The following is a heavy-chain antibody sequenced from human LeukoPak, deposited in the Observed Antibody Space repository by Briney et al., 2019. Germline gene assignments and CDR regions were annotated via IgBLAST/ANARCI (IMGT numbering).Heavy chain of an antibody. D-gene: IGHD6-19*01. Sequence: KPSETLSLTCAVYGESFSGYYWSWIRQPPGKGLEWIGDIHHSGSTNYNPSLKSRVTISVDTSKNQFSLKLSSVTAADTAVYYCARVGYSSGWYRCYFDYWGQGTLVTVSS. J-gene: IGHJ4*02. CDR3: ARVGYSSGWYRCYFDY. V-gene: IGHV4-34*01. CDR2: IHHSGST. CDR1: GESFSGYY.